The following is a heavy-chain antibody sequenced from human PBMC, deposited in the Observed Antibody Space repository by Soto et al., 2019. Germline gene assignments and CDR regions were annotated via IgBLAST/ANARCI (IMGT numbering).Heavy chain of an antibody. Sequence: EVQLVESGGGLVQPGGSLRLSCAASGFTFSSYAMHWVRQAPGKGLEYVSAISSNGGSTYYANSVKGRFTISRDNSKITLYLQMGSLRAEDMAVYYCARGPGYYFDSWGQGTLVTVSS. CDR2: ISSNGGST. CDR3: ARGPGYYFDS. V-gene: IGHV3-64*01. CDR1: GFTFSSYA. J-gene: IGHJ4*02.